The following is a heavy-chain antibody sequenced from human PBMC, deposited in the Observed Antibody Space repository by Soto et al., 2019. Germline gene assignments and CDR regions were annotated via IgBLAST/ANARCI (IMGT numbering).Heavy chain of an antibody. D-gene: IGHD4-17*01. CDR1: GFTFSDYY. CDR2: ISSSSSYT. V-gene: IGHV3-11*06. Sequence: GGSLRLSCAASGFTFSDYYMSWIRQAPGKGLEWVSYISSSSSYTNYADSVKGRFTISRDNAKNSLYLQMNSLRAEDTAVYYCARERDDYGDIFDYWGQGTLVTVSS. CDR3: ARERDDYGDIFDY. J-gene: IGHJ4*02.